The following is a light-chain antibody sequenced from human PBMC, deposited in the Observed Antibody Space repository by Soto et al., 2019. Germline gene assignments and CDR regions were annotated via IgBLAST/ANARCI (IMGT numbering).Light chain of an antibody. CDR1: QSVTSNY. J-gene: IGKJ1*01. Sequence: EIVLTQSPGTLSLSPGERATFSCRASQSVTSNYLAWYQQKPGQAPSLLIYGASARAAGIPDRFSGSGTGTDFALTISGLEPEDFAVYFCQQYASSPWTFGQGTKVEIK. V-gene: IGKV3-20*01. CDR3: QQYASSPWT. CDR2: GAS.